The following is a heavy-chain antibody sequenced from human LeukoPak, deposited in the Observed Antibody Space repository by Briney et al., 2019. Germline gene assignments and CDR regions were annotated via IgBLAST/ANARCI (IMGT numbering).Heavy chain of an antibody. D-gene: IGHD4-17*01. J-gene: IGHJ4*02. CDR1: VGPIRGYY. CDR2: KYYSGKS. V-gene: IGHV4-59*01. Sequence: SETLSLTCSVSVGPIRGYYWSWIRQPPGKGLEHIGYKYYSGKSNYNPSLKSRVTISVDTSKNQFSLKLSSVTAADTAVYYCARARGLAGDYYFDYWGQGTLVTVSS. CDR3: ARARGLAGDYYFDY.